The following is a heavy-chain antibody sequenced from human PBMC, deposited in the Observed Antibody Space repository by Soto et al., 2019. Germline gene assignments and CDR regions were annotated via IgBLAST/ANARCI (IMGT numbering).Heavy chain of an antibody. CDR1: GYTSTNYA. CDR3: ATEGSRSGRPRPHTYLDY. D-gene: IGHD2-15*01. J-gene: IGHJ4*02. Sequence: PSVKVSCKASGYTSTNYAFTWVRQAPGQGLEWMGWISAYNGNTDYARKLQGRVTMTRDTSTSTAYMELRTLTSDDSAVYYCATEGSRSGRPRPHTYLDYWGQGTLVTVSS. V-gene: IGHV1-18*04. CDR2: ISAYNGNT.